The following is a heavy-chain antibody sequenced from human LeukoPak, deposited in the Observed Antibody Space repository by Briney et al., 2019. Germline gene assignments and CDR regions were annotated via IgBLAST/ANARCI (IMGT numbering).Heavy chain of an antibody. Sequence: SETLSLTCTVSGDSFSSDNYFWSWIRQPPGKGLEWIGYIYYSGSTNYNPSLKSRVTISVDTSKNQFSLKLSSVTAADTAVYYCARGSSTRTYYFDYWGQGTLVTVSS. J-gene: IGHJ4*02. D-gene: IGHD2-2*01. CDR2: IYYSGST. CDR3: ARGSSTRTYYFDY. V-gene: IGHV4-61*01. CDR1: GDSFSSDNYF.